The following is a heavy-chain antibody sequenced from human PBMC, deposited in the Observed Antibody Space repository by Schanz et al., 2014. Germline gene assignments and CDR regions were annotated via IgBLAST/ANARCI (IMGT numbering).Heavy chain of an antibody. V-gene: IGHV3-11*06. J-gene: IGHJ4*02. CDR1: GLTFSDYY. D-gene: IGHD2-21*01. CDR2: ISSSSSYT. CDR3: AREDCSATSCYFRY. Sequence: VQLVESGGGLVQPGGSLRLSCAASGLTFSDYYMSWIRQAPGKGLEWVSYISSSSSYTNYADSVKGRFTISRDNSNNTVYLQMNTLRAEDTAVYYCAREDCSATSCYFRYWGQGTLVTVSS.